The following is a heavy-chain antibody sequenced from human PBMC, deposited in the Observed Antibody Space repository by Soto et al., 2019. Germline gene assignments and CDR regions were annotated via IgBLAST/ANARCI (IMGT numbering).Heavy chain of an antibody. CDR1: GYTFTSYG. J-gene: IGHJ6*03. CDR2: IIPILGIA. D-gene: IGHD1-1*01. Sequence: GASVKVSCKASGYTFTSYGISWVRQAPGQGLEWMGRIIPILGIANYAQKFQGRVTITADKSTSTAYMELSSLRSEDTAVYYCARDFRRRNWDLYYYYMDVWGKGTTVTVSS. V-gene: IGHV1-69*04. CDR3: ARDFRRRNWDLYYYYMDV.